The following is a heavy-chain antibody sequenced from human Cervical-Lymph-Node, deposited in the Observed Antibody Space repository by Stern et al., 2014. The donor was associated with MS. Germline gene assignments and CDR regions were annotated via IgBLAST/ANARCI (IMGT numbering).Heavy chain of an antibody. V-gene: IGHV4-39*02. CDR2: IYYSGNT. CDR3: ASGYSSTWSSLGMDV. Sequence: VQLVESGPGLVKPSETLSLTCTVSGGSISSSGYYWGWIRQPPGKGLEWIGNIYYSGNTYYKPSRKTRVTITVDHSKNHLSLKVSSVTAADTAVYFCASGYSSTWSSLGMDVWGQGTTVTVSS. D-gene: IGHD6-13*01. J-gene: IGHJ6*02. CDR1: GGSISSSGYY.